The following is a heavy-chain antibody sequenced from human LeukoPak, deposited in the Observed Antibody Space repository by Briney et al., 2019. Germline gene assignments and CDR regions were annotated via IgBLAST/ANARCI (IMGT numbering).Heavy chain of an antibody. J-gene: IGHJ4*02. CDR2: IWYDGSNK. D-gene: IGHD6-13*01. CDR3: AKGIGYSSSWPLDY. Sequence: GGSLRLSCAASGFTFSSYGMHWVRQAPGKGLERVAVIWYDGSNKYYADSVKGRFTISRDNSKNTLYLQMNSLRVEDTAVYYCAKGIGYSSSWPLDYWGQGTLVTVSS. CDR1: GFTFSSYG. V-gene: IGHV3-33*06.